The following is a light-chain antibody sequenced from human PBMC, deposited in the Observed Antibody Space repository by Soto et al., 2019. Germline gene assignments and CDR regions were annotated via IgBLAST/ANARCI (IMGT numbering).Light chain of an antibody. J-gene: IGLJ2*01. CDR3: TSYTTSGTTYVV. Sequence: QPASVSGSPGQSITISCTGTSSDVGGYNYVSWYQQHPGKAPKLMIFEVNTRPSGVSNRFSGSKSGNTASLTISGLQTEDEADYYCTSYTTSGTTYVVFGGGTKLTVL. CDR2: EVN. CDR1: SSDVGGYNY. V-gene: IGLV2-14*01.